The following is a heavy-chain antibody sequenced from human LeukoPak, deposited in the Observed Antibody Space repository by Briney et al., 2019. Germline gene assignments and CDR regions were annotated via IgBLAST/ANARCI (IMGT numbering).Heavy chain of an antibody. Sequence: SETLFLTCTVSGGSISSYYWSWVRQPPEKGLEWIGEIYHSGSTNYNPSLKSRVTISVDKSKNQFSLKLSSVTAADTAVYYCARASHWNQLHYFDYWGQGTLVTVSS. CDR2: IYHSGST. V-gene: IGHV4-59*12. D-gene: IGHD1-1*01. CDR3: ARASHWNQLHYFDY. J-gene: IGHJ4*02. CDR1: GGSISSYY.